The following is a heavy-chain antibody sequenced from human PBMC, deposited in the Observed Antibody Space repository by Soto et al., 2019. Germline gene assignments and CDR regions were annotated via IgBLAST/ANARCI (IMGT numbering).Heavy chain of an antibody. CDR3: ARVRGGYSYGYQFDY. CDR1: GGSISSYY. J-gene: IGHJ4*02. V-gene: IGHV4-59*01. D-gene: IGHD5-18*01. CDR2: IYYSGST. Sequence: SETLSLTCTVSGGSISSYYWSWIRQPPGKGLEWIGYIYYSGSTNYNPSLKSRVTISVDTSKNQFSLKLSSVTAADTAVYYCARVRGGYSYGYQFDYWGQGTLVTVSS.